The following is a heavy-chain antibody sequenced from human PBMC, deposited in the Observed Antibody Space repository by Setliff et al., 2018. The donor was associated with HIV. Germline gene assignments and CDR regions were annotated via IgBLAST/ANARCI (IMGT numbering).Heavy chain of an antibody. CDR1: GFTFSSYI. CDR3: AKDIFDPTYYYGSGSDY. D-gene: IGHD3-10*01. V-gene: IGHV3-74*01. CDR2: IDYDGSTT. J-gene: IGHJ4*02. Sequence: PGGSLRLSCAASGFTFSSYIMNWVRQAPGKGLVWVSHIDYDGSTTNYADSVEGRFTISRDNSKNTLYLQMNSLRAEDTAVYYCAKDIFDPTYYYGSGSDYWGQGTLVTVSS.